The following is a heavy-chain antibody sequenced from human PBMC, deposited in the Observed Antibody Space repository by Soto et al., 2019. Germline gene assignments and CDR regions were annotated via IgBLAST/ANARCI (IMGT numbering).Heavy chain of an antibody. CDR2: IIPIFGTA. Sequence: SVKVSCKASGGTFSSYAISWVRQAPGQGLEWMGGIIPIFGTANYAQKFQGRVTITADKSTSTAYMELSGLRSEDTAVYYCARGAAGTGWFDPWGQGTLVTVSS. CDR1: GGTFSSYA. V-gene: IGHV1-69*06. J-gene: IGHJ5*02. D-gene: IGHD6-13*01. CDR3: ARGAAGTGWFDP.